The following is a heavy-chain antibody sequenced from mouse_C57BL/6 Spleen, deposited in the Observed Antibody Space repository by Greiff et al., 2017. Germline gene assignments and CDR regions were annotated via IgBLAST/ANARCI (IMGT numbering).Heavy chain of an antibody. J-gene: IGHJ4*01. CDR3: ARSSLLYAMDY. CDR1: GYAFSSSW. CDR2: IYPGDGDT. D-gene: IGHD6-2*01. V-gene: IGHV1-82*01. Sequence: QVQLKESVPELVKPGASVKISCKASGYAFSSSWMNWVKQRPGKGLEWIGRIYPGDGDTNYNGKFKGKATLTADKSSSTAYMQLSSLTSEDSAVYFCARSSLLYAMDYWGQGTSVTVSS.